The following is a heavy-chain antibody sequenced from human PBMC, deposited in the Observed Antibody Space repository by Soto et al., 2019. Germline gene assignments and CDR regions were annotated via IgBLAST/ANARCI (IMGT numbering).Heavy chain of an antibody. CDR1: GFTFGSYA. CDR3: ARDPPPRGYYFDY. Sequence: GGSLRLSCAASGFTFGSYAMHWVRQAPGKGLEWVAVISYDGSNKYYADSVKGRFTISRDNSKNTLYLQMNSLRAEDTAVYYCARDPPPRGYYFDYWGQGALVTVSS. V-gene: IGHV3-30*01. CDR2: ISYDGSNK. J-gene: IGHJ4*02.